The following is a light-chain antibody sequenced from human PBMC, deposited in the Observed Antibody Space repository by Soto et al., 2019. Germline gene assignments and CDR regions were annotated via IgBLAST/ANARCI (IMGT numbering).Light chain of an antibody. CDR2: GAS. V-gene: IGKV3-20*01. CDR1: QSVSSSY. Sequence: EIVLTQSPGTLSLSPGERATLSCRASQSVSSSYLAWYQQQPGQAPRLRMYGASSRATGIPDRFSGSGSGTDFTLTISRLEPEDFAVYYCQQYGSSPRTFGQGTKVEI. CDR3: QQYGSSPRT. J-gene: IGKJ1*01.